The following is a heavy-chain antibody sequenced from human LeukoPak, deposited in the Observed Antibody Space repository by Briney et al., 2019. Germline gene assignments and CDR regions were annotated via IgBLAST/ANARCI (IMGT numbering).Heavy chain of an antibody. CDR1: GDSISNYY. CDR2: IYYSGSA. V-gene: IGHV4-59*01. CDR3: ARDGYDSSGYLSAFDI. Sequence: SETLSLTCTVSGDSISNYYWSWIRQPPGKGLEWIGYIYYSGSANYNPSLKSRVTISVDTSKNQFSLKLSSVTAADTAVYYCARDGYDSSGYLSAFDIWGPGTMVTVSS. D-gene: IGHD3-22*01. J-gene: IGHJ3*02.